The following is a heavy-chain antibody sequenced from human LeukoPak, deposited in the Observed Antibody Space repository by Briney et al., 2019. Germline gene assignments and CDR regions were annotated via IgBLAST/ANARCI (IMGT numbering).Heavy chain of an antibody. D-gene: IGHD6-19*01. CDR2: VSHSGTT. CDR1: GGSISSYS. J-gene: IGHJ4*02. CDR3: ARWDDSAWGFGN. V-gene: IGHV4-59*08. Sequence: SETLSLTCIVSGGSISSYSWNWIRQSPGKGLEWVGYVSHSGTTSYNSSLKSRVTISVDTSKNQLSLKLTSVTAADTAVYYCARWDDSAWGFGNWGPGTLVTVSS.